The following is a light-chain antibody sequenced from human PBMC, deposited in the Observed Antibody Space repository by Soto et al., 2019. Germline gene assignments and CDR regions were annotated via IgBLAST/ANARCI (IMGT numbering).Light chain of an antibody. J-gene: IGKJ5*01. Sequence: DIQMTQSPSSRSVSIGERVTITCQASQNITNNLSWYQQKPGKAPNLLIYHASKLAKGVTSRFSGSGSGTDFPFIITSLQREDLATYYCQQYYGLPPFTFGQGTRLEIK. CDR3: QQYYGLPPFT. CDR2: HAS. CDR1: QNITNN. V-gene: IGKV1-33*01.